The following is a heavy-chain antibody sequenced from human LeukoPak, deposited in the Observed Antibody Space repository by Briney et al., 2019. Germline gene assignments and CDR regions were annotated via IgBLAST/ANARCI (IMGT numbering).Heavy chain of an antibody. CDR2: IIPVLGIT. D-gene: IGHD1-1*01. J-gene: IGHJ4*02. CDR1: RGTLSSHG. CDR3: ARIPRARGPQPSYYFYS. Sequence: GASVKVSCKASRGTLSSHGISWVRQAPGQGLGWMGTIIPVLGITNYAQKFQGRVTITVDRSTRTVYMELSSLSSEDTAVFYCARIPRARGPQPSYYFYSWGQGTPVTFFS. V-gene: IGHV1-69*04.